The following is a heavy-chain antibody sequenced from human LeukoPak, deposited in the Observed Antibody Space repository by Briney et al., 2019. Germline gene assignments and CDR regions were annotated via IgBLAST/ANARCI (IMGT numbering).Heavy chain of an antibody. D-gene: IGHD3-22*01. CDR1: GFSFSNYW. V-gene: IGHV3-7*05. Sequence: GGSLRLSCAGSGFSFSNYWMSWVRQAPGKGLEWVGNIKPDGSEKYYVDSVKGRFTISRDNAKNSLYLQINSMRVEDTAVYYCARGNSGFLDYWGQGTLVTVSS. CDR2: IKPDGSEK. J-gene: IGHJ4*02. CDR3: ARGNSGFLDY.